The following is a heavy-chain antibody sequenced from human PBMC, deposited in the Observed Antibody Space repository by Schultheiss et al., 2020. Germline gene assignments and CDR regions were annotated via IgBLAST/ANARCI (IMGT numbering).Heavy chain of an antibody. CDR1: GFTFSSYS. V-gene: IGHV3-48*04. D-gene: IGHD3-10*01. CDR2: ISWNSGSI. Sequence: GGSLRLSCAASGFTFSSYSMNWVRQAPGKGLEWVSGISWNSGSIGYADSVKGRFTISRDNAKNSLYLQMNSLRAEDTAVYYCARGGYGSGSYYTDYYFDYWGQGTLVTVSS. J-gene: IGHJ4*02. CDR3: ARGGYGSGSYYTDYYFDY.